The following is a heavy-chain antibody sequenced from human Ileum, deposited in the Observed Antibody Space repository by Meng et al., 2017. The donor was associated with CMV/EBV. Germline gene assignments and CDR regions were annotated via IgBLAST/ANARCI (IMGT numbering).Heavy chain of an antibody. Sequence: SCKASVYTFTDHYIGWVRQRPGRGMEWMGGIYLGGPDTKYSPSFQGQVTISADKSITTAYLQWSSLKASDTAMYYCVRSIMWFSGNSWGQGTLVTVSS. CDR2: IYLGGPDT. D-gene: IGHD4-23*01. CDR1: VYTFTDHY. CDR3: VRSIMWFSGNS. J-gene: IGHJ4*02. V-gene: IGHV5-51*01.